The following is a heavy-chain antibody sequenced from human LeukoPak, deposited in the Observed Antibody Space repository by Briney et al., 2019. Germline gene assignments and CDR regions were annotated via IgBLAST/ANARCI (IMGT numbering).Heavy chain of an antibody. V-gene: IGHV3-20*04. CDR1: GFTFDDYG. CDR3: ARDWSDYYDSSGFES. CDR2: INWNGGST. Sequence: GGSLRLSCAASGFTFDDYGMSWVRQAPGKGLEWVSGINWNGGSTGYADSVKGRFTISRDNAKNSLYLQMNSLRAEDTAVYYCARDWSDYYDSSGFESWGQGTLVTVSS. D-gene: IGHD3-22*01. J-gene: IGHJ4*02.